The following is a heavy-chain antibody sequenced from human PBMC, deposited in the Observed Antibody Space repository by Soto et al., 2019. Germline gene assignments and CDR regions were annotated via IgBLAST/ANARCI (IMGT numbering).Heavy chain of an antibody. D-gene: IGHD2-21*02. V-gene: IGHV3-23*01. Sequence: GGSLRLSCAASGFTFSSYAMSWVRQAPGKGLEWVSAISGSGGSTYYADSVKGRFTISRDNSKNTLYLQMNSLRAEDTAVYYCAEALRVTDDRAGFDPWGQGTLVTVSS. CDR3: AEALRVTDDRAGFDP. CDR2: ISGSGGST. J-gene: IGHJ5*02. CDR1: GFTFSSYA.